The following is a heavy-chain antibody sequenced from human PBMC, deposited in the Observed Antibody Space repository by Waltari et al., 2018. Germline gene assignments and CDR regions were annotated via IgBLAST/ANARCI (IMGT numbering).Heavy chain of an antibody. CDR1: GYSISSGYY. J-gene: IGHJ4*02. CDR2: IYHSGGT. Sequence: QVQLQESGPGLVKPSETLSLTCTVSGYSISSGYYWGWLRQPPGKGLEWIGSIYHSGGTYYNPSLKSRVTISVDTSKNQFSLKLSSVTAADTAVYYCARGRSIAVAGEGYWGQGTLVTVSS. V-gene: IGHV4-38-2*02. CDR3: ARGRSIAVAGEGY. D-gene: IGHD6-19*01.